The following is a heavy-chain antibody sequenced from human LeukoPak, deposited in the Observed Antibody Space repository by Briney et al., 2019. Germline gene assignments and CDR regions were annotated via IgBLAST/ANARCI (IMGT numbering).Heavy chain of an antibody. Sequence: PGGSLRLSCAASGFTVSSNYMNWVRQAPGKGLEWVSVIYSGGSTYYADSVKGRFTISRDSSKNTLYLQMNTLRAEDTAVYYCARESRGYYFDYWGQGTLVTVSS. CDR2: IYSGGST. CDR3: ARESRGYYFDY. CDR1: GFTVSSNY. V-gene: IGHV3-53*01. J-gene: IGHJ4*02. D-gene: IGHD2-2*01.